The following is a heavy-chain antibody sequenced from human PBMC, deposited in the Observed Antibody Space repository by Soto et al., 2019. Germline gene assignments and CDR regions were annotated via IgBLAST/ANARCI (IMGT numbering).Heavy chain of an antibody. D-gene: IGHD3-10*01. CDR2: ITCHSDGT. V-gene: IGHV3-9*01. Sequence: EVQLVESGGGLVQPGRSLRLSCIASGFNFNDHGMHWVRQAPGKGLEWVSGITCHSDGTDYADSVKGRFTISRDNAKNALYLQMNSLGAEDTALYYCAKEDSGFSGYMDVWGKGTTVTVSS. J-gene: IGHJ6*03. CDR3: AKEDSGFSGYMDV. CDR1: GFNFNDHG.